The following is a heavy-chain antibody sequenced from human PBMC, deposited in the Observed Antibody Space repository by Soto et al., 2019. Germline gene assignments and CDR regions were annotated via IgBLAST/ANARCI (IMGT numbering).Heavy chain of an antibody. V-gene: IGHV5-10-1*01. CDR1: GYGFTSYW. D-gene: IGHD3-22*01. CDR3: ASATYYYDSSGYYQSLYYYYGIDV. J-gene: IGHJ6*02. CDR2: IDPSDSYT. Sequence: PGESLKISCKGSGYGFTSYWISWVRQMPGKGLEWMGRIDPSDSYTNYSPSFQGHVTISADKSISTAYLQWSSLKASDTAMYYCASATYYYDSSGYYQSLYYYYGIDVWGQGTTVTVSS.